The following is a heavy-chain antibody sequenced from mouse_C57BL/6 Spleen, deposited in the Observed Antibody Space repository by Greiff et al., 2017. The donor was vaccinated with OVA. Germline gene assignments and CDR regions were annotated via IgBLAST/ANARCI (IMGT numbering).Heavy chain of an antibody. CDR3: ARSVYSNYWYFDV. D-gene: IGHD2-5*01. CDR2: ISYSGST. V-gene: IGHV3-8*01. J-gene: IGHJ1*03. Sequence: EVMLVESGPGLAKPSQTLSLTCSVPGYSIIRECWNWIRKFPGNKLEYMGYISYSGSTYYNPSLKRRISITRDTSKNQYYLQLTSVTTEDTATYDCARSVYSNYWYFDVWGTGTTVTVSS. CDR1: GYSIIREC.